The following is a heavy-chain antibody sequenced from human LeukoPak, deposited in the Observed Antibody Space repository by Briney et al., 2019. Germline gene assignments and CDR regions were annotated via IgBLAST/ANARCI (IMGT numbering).Heavy chain of an antibody. Sequence: GASVKVSCKASAYNFTSYYMHWVRQAPGQGLDWMGIINPSGGSTSYAQKFQGRVTMTRDTSTSTVYMELSSLRSEDTAVYYCARDRSAPVVVVPAAIVDWGQGTLVTVSS. V-gene: IGHV1-46*01. CDR3: ARDRSAPVVVVPAAIVD. CDR1: AYNFTSYY. D-gene: IGHD2-2*01. J-gene: IGHJ4*02. CDR2: INPSGGST.